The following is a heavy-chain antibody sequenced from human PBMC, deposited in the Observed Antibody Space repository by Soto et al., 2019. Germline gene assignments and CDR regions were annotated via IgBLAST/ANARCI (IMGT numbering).Heavy chain of an antibody. CDR2: IYYSGST. Sequence: QLRLQESGPGLVKSSETLSLTCTVSGGSIRSSTYYWGWIRQPPGKGLEWTGSIYYSGSTHNTPSLRSRVTKSVDTYTNQFSLKLNSVTAADTAGYYCTRHEGGAAADRPLDYWGQGTLVTVSS. CDR3: TRHEGGAAADRPLDY. J-gene: IGHJ4*02. V-gene: IGHV4-39*01. CDR1: GGSIRSSTYY. D-gene: IGHD6-13*01.